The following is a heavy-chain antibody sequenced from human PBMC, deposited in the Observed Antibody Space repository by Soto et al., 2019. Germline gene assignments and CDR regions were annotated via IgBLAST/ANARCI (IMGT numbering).Heavy chain of an antibody. CDR2: ISGSGGST. CDR1: GFTFSSYA. V-gene: IGHV3-23*01. CDR3: AKCGGSCQDYYYYYYMDV. D-gene: IGHD2-15*01. J-gene: IGHJ6*03. Sequence: GGSLRLSCAASGFTFSSYAMSWVRQAPGKGLEWVSAISGSGGSTYYADSVKGRFTISRDNSKNTLYLQMNSLRAEDTAVYYCAKCGGSCQDYYYYYYMDVWGKGTTVTVSS.